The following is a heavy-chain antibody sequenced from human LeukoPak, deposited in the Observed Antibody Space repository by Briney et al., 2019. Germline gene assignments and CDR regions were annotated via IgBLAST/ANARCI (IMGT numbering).Heavy chain of an antibody. CDR2: VNHSGRT. Sequence: SETLSLTCAVYGGSFRGYYWSWIRQPPGKGLEWVGEVNHSGRTNYNPRPKSRVTISVDTSKNQLSLKLSSVTAAATAVYYCVRLAGPYYYMDVWGKGTTVTVSS. CDR1: GGSFRGYY. V-gene: IGHV4-34*01. J-gene: IGHJ6*03. CDR3: VRLAGPYYYMDV.